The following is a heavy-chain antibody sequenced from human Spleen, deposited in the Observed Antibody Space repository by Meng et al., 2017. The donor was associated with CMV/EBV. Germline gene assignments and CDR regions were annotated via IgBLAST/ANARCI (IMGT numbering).Heavy chain of an antibody. CDR1: GGTFSSYA. J-gene: IGHJ4*02. CDR3: ARDPYYYGSGSYMDN. Sequence: ASVKVSCKASGGTFSSYAISWVRQAPGQGPEWMGWISTYNGDTDYAQKFQGRVTMTAVTSSTTVYMELRSLTSDDTAVYYCARDPYYYGSGSYMDNWGQGSLVTVSS. D-gene: IGHD3-10*01. V-gene: IGHV1-18*01. CDR2: ISTYNGDT.